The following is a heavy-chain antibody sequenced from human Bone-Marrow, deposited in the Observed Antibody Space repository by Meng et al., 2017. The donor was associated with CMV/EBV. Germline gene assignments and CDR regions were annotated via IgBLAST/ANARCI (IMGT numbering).Heavy chain of an antibody. V-gene: IGHV3-9*01. J-gene: IGHJ3*02. CDR3: AKDMKWELRGDAFDI. CDR1: GFTFDDYA. D-gene: IGHD1-26*01. Sequence: SLKISCAAAGFTFDDYALHWVRQAPGKGLEWVSGISWNSGSIGYADSVKGRFTISRDNAKNSLYLQMNSLRAEDTALYYCAKDMKWELRGDAFDIGGQGTMVTVS. CDR2: ISWNSGSI.